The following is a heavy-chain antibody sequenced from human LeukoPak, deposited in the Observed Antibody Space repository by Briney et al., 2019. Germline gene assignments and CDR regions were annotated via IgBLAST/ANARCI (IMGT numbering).Heavy chain of an antibody. V-gene: IGHV4-39*01. D-gene: IGHD3-9*01. Sequence: SETLSLTCTVSGGSISSGGYYWSWIRQPPGKGLEWIGSIYYSGSTYYNPSLKSRVTISVDTSKNQFSLKLSSVTAADTAVYYCARVIRRYFDSLWGFDPWGQGTLVTVSS. CDR1: GGSISSGGYY. CDR2: IYYSGST. J-gene: IGHJ5*02. CDR3: ARVIRRYFDSLWGFDP.